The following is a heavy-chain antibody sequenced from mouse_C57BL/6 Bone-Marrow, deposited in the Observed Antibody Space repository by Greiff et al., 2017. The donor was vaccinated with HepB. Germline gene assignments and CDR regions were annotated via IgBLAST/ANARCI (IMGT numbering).Heavy chain of an antibody. CDR3: ARRGAMDY. J-gene: IGHJ4*01. V-gene: IGHV5-9*01. CDR2: ISGGGGNT. Sequence: EVKLVESGGGLVKPGGSLKLSCAAYGFTFSSYTMSWVRQTPEKRLEWVATISGGGGNTYYPDSVKGRFTISRDNAKNTLYLQMSSLRSEDTALYYCARRGAMDYWGQGTSVTVSS. CDR1: GFTFSSYT.